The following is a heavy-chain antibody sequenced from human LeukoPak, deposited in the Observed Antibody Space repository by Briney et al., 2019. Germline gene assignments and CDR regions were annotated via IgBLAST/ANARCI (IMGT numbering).Heavy chain of an antibody. Sequence: PGGSLRLSCAASGFTFSSYAMTWVRQAPGKGLEWVSGISNNGDTTYYADSVKDRFTISRDNSKNTLYLQMNSLRAGDTAVYFCAKDGCSSTSCYFDYWGQGILVTVSS. J-gene: IGHJ4*02. CDR2: ISNNGDTT. CDR1: GFTFSSYA. V-gene: IGHV3-23*01. D-gene: IGHD2-2*01. CDR3: AKDGCSSTSCYFDY.